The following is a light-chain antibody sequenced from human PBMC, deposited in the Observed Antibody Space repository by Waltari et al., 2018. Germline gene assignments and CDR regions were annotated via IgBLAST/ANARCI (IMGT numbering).Light chain of an antibody. J-gene: IGLJ2*01. Sequence: QSALTQPASVSGSPGQSITISCTGTSSDIGRYNYVSWFQQHPGKAPKLMIYDVRNRPPEVSNRVSGSKSDYTASLTISGLQAEDEAVYFGNSFTSSNTVIFGGGTKLTV. V-gene: IGLV2-14*03. CDR2: DVR. CDR3: NSFTSSNTVI. CDR1: SSDIGRYNY.